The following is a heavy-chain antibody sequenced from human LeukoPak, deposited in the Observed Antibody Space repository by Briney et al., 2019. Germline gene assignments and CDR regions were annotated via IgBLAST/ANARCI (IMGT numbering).Heavy chain of an antibody. CDR3: ARSSLLDAFDI. Sequence: PSETLSLTCTVSGGSLNSYYWSWIRQPPGKGLEWIGYIYYSGITNYNPSLKSRVTISVDTSKNQFSLKLTSVTAADTALYYCARSSLLDAFDIWGQGTMVTVSS. J-gene: IGHJ3*02. V-gene: IGHV4-59*01. CDR2: IYYSGIT. D-gene: IGHD3-10*01. CDR1: GGSLNSYY.